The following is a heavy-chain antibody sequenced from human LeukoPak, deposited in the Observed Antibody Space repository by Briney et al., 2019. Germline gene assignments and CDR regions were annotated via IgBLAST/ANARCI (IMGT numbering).Heavy chain of an antibody. D-gene: IGHD6-13*01. Sequence: SETLSLTCTVSAGSISSSSYYWGWVRQPPGKGLEWIGSIFYSGSTYYNPFLKSRVAISVDTSKNQFSLNLSSVTAADTAVYYCARRAAGAGDFDYWGQGTLVTVSS. CDR2: IFYSGST. CDR3: ARRAAGAGDFDY. CDR1: AGSISSSSYY. J-gene: IGHJ4*02. V-gene: IGHV4-39*01.